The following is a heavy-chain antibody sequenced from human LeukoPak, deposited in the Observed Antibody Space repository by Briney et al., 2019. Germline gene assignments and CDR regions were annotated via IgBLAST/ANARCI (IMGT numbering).Heavy chain of an antibody. D-gene: IGHD6-6*01. V-gene: IGHV3-30*02. J-gene: IGHJ4*02. CDR1: GFTFSSYG. CDR3: AKDQGSYSSSSYYSDY. CDR2: IRYDGSNK. Sequence: GGSVRLSCAASGFTFSSYGMHWVRQAPGKGLEWVAFIRYDGSNKYYADSVKGRFTISRDNSKNTLYLQMNSLRAEDTAVYYCAKDQGSYSSSSYYSDYWGQGTLVTVSS.